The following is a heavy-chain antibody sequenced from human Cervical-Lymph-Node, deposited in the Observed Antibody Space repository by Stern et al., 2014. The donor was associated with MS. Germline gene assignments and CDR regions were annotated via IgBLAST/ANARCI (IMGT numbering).Heavy chain of an antibody. D-gene: IGHD4-17*01. CDR2: INSEGIST. J-gene: IGHJ4*02. V-gene: IGHV3-74*02. Sequence: EVQLEESGAGLVQPGGSLRLSCAASGFTFSSYWMHWVRQVPGKGLVWVSRINSEGISTDADSVKGRFTISRDNAKNTLYLQMNSLRAEDTAVYYCVRNSKDYGDWEYWGQGTLVTVSS. CDR3: VRNSKDYGDWEY. CDR1: GFTFSSYW.